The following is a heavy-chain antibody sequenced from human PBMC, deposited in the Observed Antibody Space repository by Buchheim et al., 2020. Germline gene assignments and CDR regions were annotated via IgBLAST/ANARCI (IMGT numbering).Heavy chain of an antibody. Sequence: QVQLQQWGAGLLKPSETLSLTCAVYGGSFSGYYWSWIRQPPGKGLEWIGEINHSGSTNYNPSLKSRVTISVDTSKNQFSLQLSSVTAADTAVYYCARSSSSRRRWYFDLWGRGTL. J-gene: IGHJ2*01. CDR1: GGSFSGYY. D-gene: IGHD6-6*01. V-gene: IGHV4-34*01. CDR2: INHSGST. CDR3: ARSSSSRRRWYFDL.